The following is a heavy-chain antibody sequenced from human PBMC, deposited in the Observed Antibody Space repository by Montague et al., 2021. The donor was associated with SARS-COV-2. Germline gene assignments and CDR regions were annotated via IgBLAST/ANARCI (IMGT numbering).Heavy chain of an antibody. Sequence: SETLSLTCTVSFGSISTYYWSWIRQPPGKGLEWIGLIFYNGSTEYNPSLKRRVSISLDTSKNQFSLKLSSVTAADTAVYYCARQDAWAYCGDECYRGWFDSWGQGTLVTVSS. V-gene: IGHV4-59*01. CDR3: ARQDAWAYCGDECYRGWFDS. CDR2: IFYNGST. CDR1: FGSISTYY. J-gene: IGHJ5*01. D-gene: IGHD2-21*01.